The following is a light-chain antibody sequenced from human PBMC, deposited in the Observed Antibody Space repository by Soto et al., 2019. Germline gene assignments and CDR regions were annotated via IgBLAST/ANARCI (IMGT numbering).Light chain of an antibody. J-gene: IGKJ1*01. Sequence: DIVLTQSPLSLPVTLGQPASLSCRSSESLLHSGGNTYLSWLHQRPGQPPRLLIYQISERLSGVPDRFSGSGAGTNFTLRISXXEAEDVGIFFCMQSSQLRTFGQGTKVE. V-gene: IGKV2-24*01. CDR3: MQSSQLRT. CDR2: QIS. CDR1: ESLLHSGGNTY.